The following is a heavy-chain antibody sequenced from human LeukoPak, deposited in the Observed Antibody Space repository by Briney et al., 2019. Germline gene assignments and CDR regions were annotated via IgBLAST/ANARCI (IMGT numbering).Heavy chain of an antibody. D-gene: IGHD3-10*01. CDR1: GFTFSSYA. V-gene: IGHV3-23*01. Sequence: GGSLRLSCAASGFTFSSYAMSWVRQAPGKGLEWVSAISGSGGSTYYADSVKGRFTISRDNSKNTLYLQMNSPRAEDTAVYYCAKRRDYYGSGSYNYWGQGTLVTVSS. CDR2: ISGSGGST. CDR3: AKRRDYYGSGSYNY. J-gene: IGHJ4*02.